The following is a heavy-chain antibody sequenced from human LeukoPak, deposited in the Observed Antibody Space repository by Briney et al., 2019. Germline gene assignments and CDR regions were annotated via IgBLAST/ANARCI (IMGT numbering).Heavy chain of an antibody. Sequence: GGSLRLSCAASGFTFSSYAMHWVRQAPGKGLEWLAVISYDGSNKYYADSVKGRFTISRDNSKNTLYLQMNSLRAEDTAVYYCARVYDYVWGSYTNWGQGTLVTVSS. CDR1: GFTFSSYA. D-gene: IGHD3-16*01. V-gene: IGHV3-30-3*01. CDR3: ARVYDYVWGSYTN. J-gene: IGHJ4*02. CDR2: ISYDGSNK.